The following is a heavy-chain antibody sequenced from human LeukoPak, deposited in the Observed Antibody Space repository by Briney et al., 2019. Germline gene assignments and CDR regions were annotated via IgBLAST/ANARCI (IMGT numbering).Heavy chain of an antibody. CDR3: AKDGESYYDSSGYYYEIALRHDY. CDR2: IRYDGSNN. D-gene: IGHD3-22*01. V-gene: IGHV3-30*02. CDR1: GFTFSSYG. Sequence: QPAGSLSLSCAASGFTFSSYGLHWVRKAPGQGLEWVAFIRYDGSNNYYADSVKGRFTSSTDTSKNTLYLQMNSLRAEDMAMYCCAKDGESYYDSSGYYYEIALRHDYWGQGTLVTVSS. J-gene: IGHJ4*02.